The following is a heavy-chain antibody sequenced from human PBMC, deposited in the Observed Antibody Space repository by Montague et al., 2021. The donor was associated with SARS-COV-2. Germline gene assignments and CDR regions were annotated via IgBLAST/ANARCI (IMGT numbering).Heavy chain of an antibody. Sequence: SETLSLTCTVSGGSISSYYWSWIRQPPGTGLEWIGFIYYGGSTXSXPXXXXGVTILVDMSKNQYSLTLSPVTAADTAVYYCARGMGGSVLYYFDYWGQGTLVTVSS. CDR3: ARGMGGSVLYYFDY. D-gene: IGHD1-26*01. V-gene: IGHV4-59*01. CDR1: GGSISSYY. CDR2: IYYGGST. J-gene: IGHJ4*03.